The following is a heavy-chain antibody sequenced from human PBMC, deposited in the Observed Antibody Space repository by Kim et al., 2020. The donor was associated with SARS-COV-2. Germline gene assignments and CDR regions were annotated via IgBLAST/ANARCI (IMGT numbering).Heavy chain of an antibody. Sequence: ADSVKGRFTISRDNAKNSLYLQMNSLRAEDTALYYCAKSFLPNLSNYFDYWGQGTLVTVSS. V-gene: IGHV3-9*01. J-gene: IGHJ4*02. CDR3: AKSFLPNLSNYFDY. D-gene: IGHD3-3*02.